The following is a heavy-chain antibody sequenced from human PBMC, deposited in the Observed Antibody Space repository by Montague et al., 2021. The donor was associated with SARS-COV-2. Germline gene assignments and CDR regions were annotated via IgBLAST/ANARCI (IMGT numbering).Heavy chain of an antibody. D-gene: IGHD6-13*01. CDR3: ARDSSSWYYWCDP. CDR2: LYYTGST. V-gene: IGHV4-39*01. Sequence: SETLSLTCTVSGGSISSSSYYWGWIRQPPGKGLEWIGSLYYTGSTYYNPSLKSRVTISVDTSKNQFSLKLSSVTAADTAVYYCARDSSSWYYWCDPWGQGTRVTVSA. J-gene: IGHJ5*02. CDR1: GGSISSSSYY.